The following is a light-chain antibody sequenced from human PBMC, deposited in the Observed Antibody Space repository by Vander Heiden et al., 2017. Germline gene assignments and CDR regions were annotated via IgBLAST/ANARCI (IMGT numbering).Light chain of an antibody. J-gene: IGLJ2*01. CDR2: RNN. CDR1: SSHIGSNY. CDR3: AAWDDSLKV. Sequence: QSVLTQPPSASGTPGQRVTISCSGSSSHIGSNYLSWYQQLPATAPKLLIYRNNQRPSEVPDRFSGSKSGTSASLAISGLRSEDEADYYCAAWDDSLKVFGGGTKLTVL. V-gene: IGLV1-47*01.